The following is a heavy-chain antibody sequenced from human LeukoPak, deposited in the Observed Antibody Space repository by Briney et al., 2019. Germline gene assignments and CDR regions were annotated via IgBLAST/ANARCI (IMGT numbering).Heavy chain of an antibody. CDR3: AKHERSGGYYSAPEEYYFDY. CDR2: ISDSGGST. D-gene: IGHD1-26*01. CDR1: GFTFSSYA. J-gene: IGHJ4*02. Sequence: GGSLRLSCAASGFTFSSYAMSWVRQAPGKGLEWVSTISDSGGSTYPDSVKGRFTISRDNSKNTLYLQMNSLRAEDSALYYCAKHERSGGYYSAPEEYYFDYWGQGTLVTVSS. V-gene: IGHV3-23*01.